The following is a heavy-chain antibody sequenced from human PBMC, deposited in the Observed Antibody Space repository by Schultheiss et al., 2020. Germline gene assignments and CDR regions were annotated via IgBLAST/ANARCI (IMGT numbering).Heavy chain of an antibody. Sequence: SETLSLTCTVSGGSISSYYWSWIRQPPGKGLEWIGYMYYSGSTNYNPSLKSRVTISGDTSKNQFSLKLSSVTAADTAVYYCARVYVGRAYYDSSGYYPARYYFDYWGQGTLVTVSS. J-gene: IGHJ4*02. CDR2: MYYSGST. V-gene: IGHV4-59*08. CDR1: GGSISSYY. D-gene: IGHD3-22*01. CDR3: ARVYVGRAYYDSSGYYPARYYFDY.